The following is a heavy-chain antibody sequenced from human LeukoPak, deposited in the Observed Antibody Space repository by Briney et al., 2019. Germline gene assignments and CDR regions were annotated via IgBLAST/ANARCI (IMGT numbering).Heavy chain of an antibody. J-gene: IGHJ6*02. D-gene: IGHD6-13*01. V-gene: IGHV4-34*01. CDR3: AHSSSRYYYYGMDV. CDR1: GGSFSGYY. CDR2: INHSGST. Sequence: SETLSLTCAVYGGSFSGYYWSWIRQPPGRGLEWIGEINHSGSTNYNPSLKSRVTISVDTSKNQFSLKLSSVTAADTAVYYCAHSSSRYYYYGMDVWGQGTTVTVSS.